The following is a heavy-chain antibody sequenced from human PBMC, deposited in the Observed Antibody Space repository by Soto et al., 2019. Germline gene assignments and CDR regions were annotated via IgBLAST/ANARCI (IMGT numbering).Heavy chain of an antibody. CDR1: GFTFSSYW. D-gene: IGHD5-18*01. CDR3: ARAVWIRRGYSYGYDYFDY. CDR2: INSDGSST. J-gene: IGHJ4*02. Sequence: HPGGSLRLSCAVSGFTFSSYWMHWVRQAPGKGLVWVSRINSDGSSTSYADSVKGRFTISRDNAKNTLYLQMNSLRAEDTAVYYCARAVWIRRGYSYGYDYFDYWGQGTLVTVSS. V-gene: IGHV3-74*01.